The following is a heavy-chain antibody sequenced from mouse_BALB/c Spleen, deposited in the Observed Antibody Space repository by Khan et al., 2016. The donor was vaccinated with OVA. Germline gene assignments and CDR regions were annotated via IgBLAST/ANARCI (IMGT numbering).Heavy chain of an antibody. CDR3: ARGYDFFAS. CDR2: VNPNTDNI. Sequence: VHVKQSGPDLVKPGASVKPSCKASGYSFTLYYMSWVKQSHGKSLEWIGRVNPNTDNINYNQEFKGKAILTVDKSSNTAYMELRSLTSEDSAVYFCARGYDFFASWGQGTLVTVSA. V-gene: IGHV1-26*01. D-gene: IGHD2-14*01. J-gene: IGHJ3*01. CDR1: GYSFTLYY.